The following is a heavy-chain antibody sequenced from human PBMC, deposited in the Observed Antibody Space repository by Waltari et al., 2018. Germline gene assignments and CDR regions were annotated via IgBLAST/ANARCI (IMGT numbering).Heavy chain of an antibody. V-gene: IGHV3-9*01. CDR2: INWNSGSI. D-gene: IGHD6-19*01. J-gene: IGHJ4*02. CDR1: GFFFDDSL. CDR3: AKEGKYASGWAYFDY. Sequence: EVQLVESGGGLVQPGTSLRTSWVASGFFFDDSLMPWVRQAPGKGLEWVSGINWNSGSIAYADSVKGRFIISRDNAKNSLYLQLNSLRPEDTALYYCAKEGKYASGWAYFDYWGQGTLVTVSS.